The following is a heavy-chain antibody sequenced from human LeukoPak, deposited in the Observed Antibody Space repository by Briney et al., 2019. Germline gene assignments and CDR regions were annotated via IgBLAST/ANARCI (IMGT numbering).Heavy chain of an antibody. CDR2: ISYDGSNK. J-gene: IGHJ4*02. D-gene: IGHD6-13*01. V-gene: IGHV3-30-3*01. CDR3: WAAAGPTEDY. Sequence: GGSLRLSCAASGLTFSSYAMHWVRQAPGKGLEWVAVISYDGSNKYYADSVKGRFTISRDNSKNTLYLQMNSLRAEDTAVYYCWAAAGPTEDYWGQGTLVTVSS. CDR1: GLTFSSYA.